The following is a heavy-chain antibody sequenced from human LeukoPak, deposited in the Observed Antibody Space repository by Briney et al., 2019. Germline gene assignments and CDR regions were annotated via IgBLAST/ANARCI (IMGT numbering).Heavy chain of an antibody. D-gene: IGHD5-12*01. CDR1: RFTFNSYA. CDR3: ARNENSGWGYFDY. J-gene: IGHJ4*02. V-gene: IGHV3-23*01. CDR2: IGGSNGIT. Sequence: PGGSLRLSCAASRFTFNSYAMSWVRQAPGKGLEWVSVIGGSNGITFYVGSVKGRFTISRDNSKDTLYLQMNSWRAEDTAVYYCARNENSGWGYFDYWGQGTLVTVSS.